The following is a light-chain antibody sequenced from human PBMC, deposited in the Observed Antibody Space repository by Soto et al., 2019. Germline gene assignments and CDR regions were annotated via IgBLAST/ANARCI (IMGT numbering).Light chain of an antibody. CDR2: GAS. V-gene: IGKV3-15*01. J-gene: IGKJ2*01. CDR1: QSVSSN. Sequence: EIVMTQSPATLSVSPGERATLSCRASQSVSSNLAWYQQKPGQAPRLLFYGASTRATGIPVRFSASGSGTEFTLTISSLQSDDFAGYYCQQYNAWRLGSTFRQGTTLEIK. CDR3: QQYNAWRLGST.